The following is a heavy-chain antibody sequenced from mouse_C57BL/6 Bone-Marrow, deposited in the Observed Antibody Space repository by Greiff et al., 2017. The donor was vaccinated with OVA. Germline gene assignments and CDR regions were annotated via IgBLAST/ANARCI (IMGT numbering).Heavy chain of an antibody. Sequence: EVKLVESGAELVKPGASVKLSCTASGFNIKDYYMHWVKQRTEQGLEWIGRIDPEDGETKYAPKFQGKATITADTSSNTAYLQLSSLTSEDTAVYYCARSYGSTYYYAMDYWGQGTSVTVSS. V-gene: IGHV14-2*01. CDR2: IDPEDGET. D-gene: IGHD1-1*01. CDR3: ARSYGSTYYYAMDY. J-gene: IGHJ4*01. CDR1: GFNIKDYY.